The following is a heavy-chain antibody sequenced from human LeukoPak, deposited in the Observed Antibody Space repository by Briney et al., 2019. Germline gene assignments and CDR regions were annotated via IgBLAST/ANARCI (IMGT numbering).Heavy chain of an antibody. CDR1: GGSISSSNW. CDR2: IYHSGST. J-gene: IGHJ4*02. Sequence: SGTLSLTCAVSGGSISSSNWWSWVRQPPGKGLEWIGEIYHSGSTNYNPSLKSRVTISVDKSKNQFSLKLSSVTAADTAVYYCARDLRRSYSSSSRGFDYWGQGTLVTVSS. CDR3: ARDLRRSYSSSSRGFDY. V-gene: IGHV4-4*02. D-gene: IGHD6-6*01.